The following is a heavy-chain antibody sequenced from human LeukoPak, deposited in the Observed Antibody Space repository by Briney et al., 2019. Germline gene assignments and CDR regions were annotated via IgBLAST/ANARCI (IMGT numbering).Heavy chain of an antibody. Sequence: GGSLRLSCAASGFDFSSNWMHWVRHAPGQGLVWVSRIKGDGISTNYADSVKGRYTISRDIAKNTLYLQMNSLRAEDTGVYYCAKDHYWSIDYWGRGTLVTVSS. CDR1: GFDFSSNW. D-gene: IGHD3-3*01. V-gene: IGHV3-74*01. CDR2: IKGDGIST. CDR3: AKDHYWSIDY. J-gene: IGHJ4*02.